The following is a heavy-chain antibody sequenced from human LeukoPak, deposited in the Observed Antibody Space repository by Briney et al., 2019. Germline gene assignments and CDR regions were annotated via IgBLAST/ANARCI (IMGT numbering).Heavy chain of an antibody. V-gene: IGHV4-28*03. J-gene: IGHJ4*02. CDR1: GSSIASLNW. CDR3: ARDLYSRRMDYYGSGSYLAY. Sequence: PSDTLSLTCSVSGSSIASLNWWGWIRQPPGKGLEWIGYIYYTGSIYHNPSLKSRVTMSVDTSKNQFSLRLSSVTAVDTAVYYCARDLYSRRMDYYGSGSYLAYWGQGTLVTVSS. CDR2: IYYTGSI. D-gene: IGHD3-10*01.